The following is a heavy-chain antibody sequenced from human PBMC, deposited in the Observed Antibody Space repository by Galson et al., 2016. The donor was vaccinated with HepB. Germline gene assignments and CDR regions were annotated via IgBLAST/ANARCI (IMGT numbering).Heavy chain of an antibody. V-gene: IGHV1-18*01. D-gene: IGHD2-21*01. J-gene: IGHJ4*02. CDR1: GYSFSSHG. Sequence: SVKVSCKASGYSFSSHGISWVRQAPGHGLEWMGGISAYNGNRFYAQNFKDRVTLTTDISTSTAYMELRSLTSDDTAVYFCARDYGSAGLWTTFDYWGQGTVVTVSS. CDR2: ISAYNGNR. CDR3: ARDYGSAGLWTTFDY.